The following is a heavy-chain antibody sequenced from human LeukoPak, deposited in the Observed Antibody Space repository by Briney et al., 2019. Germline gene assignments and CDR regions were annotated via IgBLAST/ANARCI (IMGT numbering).Heavy chain of an antibody. CDR1: GFTFSSYG. CDR3: AKDLVGDYGVFDY. J-gene: IGHJ4*02. Sequence: PGGSLRLSCGASGFTFSSYGMHWVRQAPGKGLEWVAVISYDGSNKYYADSVKGRFTISRDNSKNTLYLQMNSLRAEDTAVYYCAKDLVGDYGVFDYWGQGTLVTVSS. CDR2: ISYDGSNK. D-gene: IGHD4-17*01. V-gene: IGHV3-30*18.